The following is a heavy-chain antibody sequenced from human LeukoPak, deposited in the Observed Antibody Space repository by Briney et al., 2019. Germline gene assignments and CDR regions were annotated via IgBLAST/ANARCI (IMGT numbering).Heavy chain of an antibody. J-gene: IGHJ4*02. CDR2: INHSGST. D-gene: IGHD1-26*01. V-gene: IGHV4-34*01. CDR3: ATSIRPSGSFWVY. Sequence: SETLSLTCAVYGGFFSGYYWSWIRQPPGKGLEWIGEINHSGSTNYNPSLKSRVTISVDTSKNQFSPKLSSVTAADTAVYYCATSIRPSGSFWVYWGQGTLVTVSS. CDR1: GGFFSGYY.